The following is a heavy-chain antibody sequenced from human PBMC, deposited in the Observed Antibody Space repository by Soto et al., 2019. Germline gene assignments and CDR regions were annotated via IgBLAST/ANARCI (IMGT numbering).Heavy chain of an antibody. CDR3: ARNVDFWSGYYDY. Sequence: TLSLTCAVYGGSFSGYYWSWIRQPPGKGLEWIGEINHSGSTNYNPSLKSRVTISVDTSKNQFSLKLSSVTAADTAVYYCARNVDFWSGYYDYWGQGTLVTVSS. V-gene: IGHV4-34*09. CDR2: INHSGST. CDR1: GGSFSGYY. D-gene: IGHD3-3*01. J-gene: IGHJ4*02.